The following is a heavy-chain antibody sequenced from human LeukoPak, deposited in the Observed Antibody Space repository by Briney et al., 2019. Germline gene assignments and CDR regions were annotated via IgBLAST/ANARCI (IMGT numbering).Heavy chain of an antibody. CDR3: ARSRSYADIVATIGGLYYFDY. Sequence: SETLFLTCAVYGGSFSGYYWSWIRQPPGKGLEWIGEINHSGSTNYNPSLKSRVTISVDTSKNQFSLKLSSVTAADTAVYYCARSRSYADIVATIGGLYYFDYWGQGTLVTVSS. V-gene: IGHV4-34*01. D-gene: IGHD5-12*01. J-gene: IGHJ4*02. CDR1: GGSFSGYY. CDR2: INHSGST.